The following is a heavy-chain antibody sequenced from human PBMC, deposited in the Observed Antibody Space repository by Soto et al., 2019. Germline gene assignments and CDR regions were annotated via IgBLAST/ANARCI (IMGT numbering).Heavy chain of an antibody. Sequence: GASVKVSCKTSGGTFSNDIITWVRQAPGQGLEWMGRIIPLLDTTNYAQRFQGRVTITADKSTGTAYMELSSLRSDDTAVYYCARGSTIVRGAPSWFDPWGQGTLVTVSS. CDR2: IIPLLDTT. CDR1: GGTFSNDI. V-gene: IGHV1-69*08. J-gene: IGHJ5*02. D-gene: IGHD3-10*01. CDR3: ARGSTIVRGAPSWFDP.